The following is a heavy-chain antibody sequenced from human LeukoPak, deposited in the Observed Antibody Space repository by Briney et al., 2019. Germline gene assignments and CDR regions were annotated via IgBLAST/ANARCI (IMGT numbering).Heavy chain of an antibody. J-gene: IGHJ6*03. D-gene: IGHD6-6*01. Sequence: SETLSLTCTVSGGSISSSSYYWGWIRQPPGKGLEWIGSIYHSGSTYYNPSLKSRVAISVDTSKNQFSLKLSSVTAADTAVYYCARTPPSIAARPDAMDYYYYYYMDVWGKGTTVTVSS. V-gene: IGHV4-39*07. CDR2: IYHSGST. CDR1: GGSISSSSYY. CDR3: ARTPPSIAARPDAMDYYYYYYMDV.